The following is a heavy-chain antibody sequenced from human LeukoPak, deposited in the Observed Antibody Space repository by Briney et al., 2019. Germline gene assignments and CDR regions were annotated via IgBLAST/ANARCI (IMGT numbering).Heavy chain of an antibody. CDR1: GFMFNVYS. CDR2: ISRLGT. CDR3: AKGLEVESRLDS. Sequence: GGSLRLSCTGSGFMFNVYSMYWVRQAPGKGLEWVSGISRLGTFYADSVKGRFTISRDNSRNTLLLQMNILRVEDTAVYYCAKGLEVESRLDSWGQGTLVTVSS. V-gene: IGHV3-69-1*01. J-gene: IGHJ4*02. D-gene: IGHD1-1*01.